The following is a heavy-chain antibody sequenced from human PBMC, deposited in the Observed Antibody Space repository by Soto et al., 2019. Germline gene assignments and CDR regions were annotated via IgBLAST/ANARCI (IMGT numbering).Heavy chain of an antibody. V-gene: IGHV3-53*01. CDR2: MYSGGTT. CDR3: ARESDYSYFDY. J-gene: IGHJ4*01. Sequence: PGGSLRLSCAASGFTFSSYAMHWVRQAPGKGLEWVSVMYSGGTTYYADSVKGRITISRDNSKNTLYLQMHSLRAEDTAVYYCARESDYSYFDYWGHGTLVTVSS. CDR1: GFTFSSYA. D-gene: IGHD4-17*01.